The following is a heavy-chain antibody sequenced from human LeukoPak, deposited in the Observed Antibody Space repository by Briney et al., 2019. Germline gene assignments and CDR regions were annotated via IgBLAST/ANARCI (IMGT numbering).Heavy chain of an antibody. J-gene: IGHJ3*02. V-gene: IGHV1-2*02. CDR2: IRPNSGGT. CDR3: ANWGLHFDI. D-gene: IGHD3-16*01. CDR1: GYTFGAYY. Sequence: ASVKVSCKASGYTFGAYYMYWVRQAPGQGLEWMGWIRPNSGGTNYTQKFQGRVTMTRDTSINTAYMELSRLTSDDTAVYFCANWGLHFDIWGQGTMVIVAS.